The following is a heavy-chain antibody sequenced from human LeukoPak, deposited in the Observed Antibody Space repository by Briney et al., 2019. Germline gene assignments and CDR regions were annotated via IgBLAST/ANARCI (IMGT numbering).Heavy chain of an antibody. CDR3: ARDQEAYCSSTSCYEYSYYMDV. Sequence: SETLSLTCTVSGGSISSGSYYWSWIRQPAGKGLEWIGRIYTSGSTNYNPSLKSRVTISVDTSKNQFSLKLSSVTAADTAVYYCARDQEAYCSSTSCYEYSYYMDVWGKGTTVTISS. D-gene: IGHD2-2*01. CDR1: GGSISSGSYY. J-gene: IGHJ6*03. V-gene: IGHV4-61*02. CDR2: IYTSGST.